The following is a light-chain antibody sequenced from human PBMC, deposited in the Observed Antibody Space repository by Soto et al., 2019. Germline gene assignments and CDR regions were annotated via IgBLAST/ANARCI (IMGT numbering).Light chain of an antibody. CDR2: DDS. V-gene: IGLV3-21*02. J-gene: IGLJ1*01. CDR1: KIETKT. CDR3: QVWDSLSDHHV. Sequence: SYELTQPPSVSVAPGQTARISCGGNKIETKTVFWYQQKPGQAPVVVVSDDSVRPSGIPERFSGSNSGGTATPSIIGVEAGDEADYYCQVWDSLSDHHVFGPGTKVTVL.